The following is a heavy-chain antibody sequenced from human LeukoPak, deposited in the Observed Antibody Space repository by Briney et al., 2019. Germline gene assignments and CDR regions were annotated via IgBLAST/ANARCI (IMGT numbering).Heavy chain of an antibody. CDR3: ARFPCGGDCSRDVAFDI. Sequence: GGSLRLSCAASGFTLSDYYMSWIRQAPGKGLEWVSYISSSGSTIYCADSVKGRFTISRDNAKNSLYLQMNSLGAEDTAVYYCARFPCGGDCSRDVAFDIWGQGTMVTVSS. D-gene: IGHD2-21*02. V-gene: IGHV3-11*04. CDR2: ISSSGSTI. CDR1: GFTLSDYY. J-gene: IGHJ3*02.